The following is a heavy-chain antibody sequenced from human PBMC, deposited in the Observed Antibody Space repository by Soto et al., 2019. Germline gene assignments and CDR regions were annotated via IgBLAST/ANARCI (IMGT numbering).Heavy chain of an antibody. V-gene: IGHV3-53*02. CDR3: ARGVKGRFDILTGYSHDAFDI. CDR2: IYSGGST. CDR1: GFTVSSNY. Sequence: EVQLVETGGGLIQPGGSLRLSCAASGFTVSSNYMSWVRQAPGKGLEWVSVIYSGGSTYYADSVKGRFTISRDNSKNTLYLQMNSLRAEDTAVYYCARGVKGRFDILTGYSHDAFDIWGQGTMVTVSS. J-gene: IGHJ3*02. D-gene: IGHD3-9*01.